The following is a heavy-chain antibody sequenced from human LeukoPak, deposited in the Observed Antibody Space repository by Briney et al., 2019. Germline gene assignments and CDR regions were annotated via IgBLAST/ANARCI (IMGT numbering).Heavy chain of an antibody. D-gene: IGHD1-14*01. Sequence: GGSLRLSCAASGFTFSSYGMSWVRQAPGKGLEWVSSLSGSGGSTYYADSVKGRFTISRDNSKNTLYLQMNSLRAEDTAFYYCAKYNDYGDYWGQGTLVTVSS. J-gene: IGHJ4*02. CDR3: AKYNDYGDY. CDR2: LSGSGGST. V-gene: IGHV3-23*01. CDR1: GFTFSSYG.